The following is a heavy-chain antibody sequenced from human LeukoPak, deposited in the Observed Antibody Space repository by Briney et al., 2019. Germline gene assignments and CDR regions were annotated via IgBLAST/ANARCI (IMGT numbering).Heavy chain of an antibody. D-gene: IGHD6-6*01. CDR2: IYYSGST. V-gene: IGHV4-39*01. CDR1: GGSISSSSYY. Sequence: SESLSLTCTVSGGSISSSSYYWGWIRQPPGKGLEWIGSIYYSGSTYYNPSLKSRVTISVDTSKNQFSLKLSSVTAADTAVYYCGGITLYSSSSWVGYWGQGTLVTVSS. CDR3: GGITLYSSSSWVGY. J-gene: IGHJ4*02.